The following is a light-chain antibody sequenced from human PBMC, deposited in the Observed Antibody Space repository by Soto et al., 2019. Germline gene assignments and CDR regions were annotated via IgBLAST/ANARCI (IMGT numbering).Light chain of an antibody. CDR2: KAS. V-gene: IGKV1-5*03. CDR1: QTISSW. Sequence: IRVSQSPATLSGSVGDRVTITCRASQTISSWLAWYQQKPGKAPKLLIYKASTLKSGVPSRFSGSGSGTEFTLTISSLQPDDFATYYCQHYNSYSGAFGQGTKVDI. CDR3: QHYNSYSGA. J-gene: IGKJ1*01.